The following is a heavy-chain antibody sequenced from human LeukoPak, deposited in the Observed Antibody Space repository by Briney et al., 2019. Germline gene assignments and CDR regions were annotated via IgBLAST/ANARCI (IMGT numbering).Heavy chain of an antibody. CDR2: IYPGDSDT. J-gene: IGHJ3*02. CDR1: GYSFTSYW. V-gene: IGHV5-51*01. CDR3: ARPRGYYYDSSGAGDAFDI. D-gene: IGHD3-22*01. Sequence: GESLKISCKGSGYSFTSYWIGWVRQMPGKGLEWMGIIYPGDSDTRYSPSFQGQVTISADKSISTAYLQWSSLKASDTAMYYCARPRGYYYDSSGAGDAFDIWGQGTMVTVSS.